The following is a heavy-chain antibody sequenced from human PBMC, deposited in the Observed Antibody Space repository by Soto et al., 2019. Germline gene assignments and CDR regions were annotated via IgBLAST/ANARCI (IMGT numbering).Heavy chain of an antibody. CDR2: ISYDGSNK. CDR1: GFTFSSYA. CDR3: AKVVRPGIAAAVYYFDY. Sequence: PGGSLRLSCAASGFTFSSYAMHWVRQAPGKGLEWVAVISYDGSNKYYADSVKGRFTISRDNSKNTLYLQMNSLRAEDTAVYYCAKVVRPGIAAAVYYFDYWGQVNLVPASS. J-gene: IGHJ4*02. V-gene: IGHV3-30-3*01. D-gene: IGHD6-13*01.